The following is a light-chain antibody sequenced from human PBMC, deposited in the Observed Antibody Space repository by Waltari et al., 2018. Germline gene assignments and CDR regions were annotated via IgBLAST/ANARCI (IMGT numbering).Light chain of an antibody. CDR3: SSYAGITNWV. V-gene: IGLV2-8*01. Sequence: QSALTQPPSASGSPGQSVTISCTGTSSDVGGYNYVSWYQQYPGTAPELIFDEVSRRPAGGPCRFSGYKAGNTASLTVSGLQAEDEADYYCSSYAGITNWVFGGGTKLTVL. CDR2: EVS. J-gene: IGLJ3*02. CDR1: SSDVGGYNY.